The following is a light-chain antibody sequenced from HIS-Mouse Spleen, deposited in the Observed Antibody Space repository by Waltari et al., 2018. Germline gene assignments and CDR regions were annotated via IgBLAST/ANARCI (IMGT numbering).Light chain of an antibody. Sequence: QSVLTQPPSASGTPGQRVTISCSGSSSNIGSNYVYWYQQLPGTAPKLLIYRNNQRPSGVSNRFSGSKSGNTASLTISGLQAEDEADYYCCSYAVSSTWVFGGGTKLTVL. CDR2: RNN. CDR3: CSYAVSSTWV. J-gene: IGLJ3*02. V-gene: IGLV1-47*01. CDR1: SSNIGSNY.